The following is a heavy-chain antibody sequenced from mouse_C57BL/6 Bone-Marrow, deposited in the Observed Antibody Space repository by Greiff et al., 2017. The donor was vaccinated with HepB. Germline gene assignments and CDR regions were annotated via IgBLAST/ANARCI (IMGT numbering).Heavy chain of an antibody. CDR2: IHPNSGST. J-gene: IGHJ4*01. CDR1: GYTFTSYW. D-gene: IGHD2-1*01. V-gene: IGHV1-64*01. CDR3: ARKGRNYLNAMDY. Sequence: QVQLQQPGAELVKPGASVKLSCKASGYTFTSYWMHWVKQRPGQGLEWIGMIHPNSGSTNYNEKFKSKATLTVDKSSSTAYMQLSSLTSEDSAVYHCARKGRNYLNAMDYWGQGTSVTVSS.